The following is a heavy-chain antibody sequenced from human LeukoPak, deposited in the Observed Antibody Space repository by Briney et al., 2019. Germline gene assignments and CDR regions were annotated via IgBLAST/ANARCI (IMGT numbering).Heavy chain of an antibody. D-gene: IGHD2-2*01. J-gene: IGHJ4*02. CDR1: GYTFTNYY. CDR2: ISPGDSDA. V-gene: IGHV5-51*01. CDR3: ARRYCSSTSCNPYFFDY. Sequence: GESLKISCKGSGYTFTNYYIGWVRQTPGRGLEWMGIISPGDSDARYSPSFQGQVTISADKSISTAYLRWSSLKASDTAMYYCARRYCSSTSCNPYFFDYWGQGTLVTVSS.